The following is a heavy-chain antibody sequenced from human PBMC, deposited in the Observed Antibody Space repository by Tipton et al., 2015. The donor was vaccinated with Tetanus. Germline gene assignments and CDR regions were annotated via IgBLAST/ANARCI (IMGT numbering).Heavy chain of an antibody. Sequence: LRLSCTVSGGSFSLYYWNWVRQSPGKGLEWIGEISHSGSSSYSPSLKSRVTISVDTSKNQFSLRLRSVAAAGTAVYYCARGGRDAYNNPLGAFDVWGRGTTVTVSS. J-gene: IGHJ3*01. CDR3: ARGGRDAYNNPLGAFDV. CDR2: ISHSGSS. D-gene: IGHD5-24*01. CDR1: GGSFSLYY. V-gene: IGHV4-34*01.